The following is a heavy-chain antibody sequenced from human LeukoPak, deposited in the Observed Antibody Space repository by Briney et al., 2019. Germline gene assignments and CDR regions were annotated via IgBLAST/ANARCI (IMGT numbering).Heavy chain of an antibody. D-gene: IGHD3-3*01. CDR3: ARVLARADFWSGYHYYYYMDV. CDR1: GGSFSSYY. Sequence: RTSETLSLTCAVYGGSFSSYYWGWIRQPPGKGLEWIGSIYYSGSTYYNPSLKSRVTISVDTSKNQFSLKLSSVTAADTAVYYCARVLARADFWSGYHYYYYMDVWGKGTTVTVSS. V-gene: IGHV4-39*07. CDR2: IYYSGST. J-gene: IGHJ6*03.